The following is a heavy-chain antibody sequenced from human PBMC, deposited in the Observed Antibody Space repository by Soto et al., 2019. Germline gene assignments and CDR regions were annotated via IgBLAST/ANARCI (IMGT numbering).Heavy chain of an antibody. CDR3: ARDMTRTVVPYFDI. Sequence: QVQLVQSGAEVKKPGSSVKVSCKASGGTFSNYVVNWVRQAPGQGLEWMGRIIPISGAANYAQKFQGRVTITADNSTSTSYMELSSLRSEDTAVYYCARDMTRTVVPYFDICCQGTLGTVSS. V-gene: IGHV1-69*06. CDR1: GGTFSNYV. D-gene: IGHD1-7*01. J-gene: IGHJ4*02. CDR2: IIPISGAA.